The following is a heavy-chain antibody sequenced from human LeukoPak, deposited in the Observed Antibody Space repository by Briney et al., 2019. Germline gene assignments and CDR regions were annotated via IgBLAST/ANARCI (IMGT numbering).Heavy chain of an antibody. Sequence: QTESLTCTVSGDSISSGSYYWSWIRQHPGKGPEWIGYIYYSGSTYYNPSLKSRVTISVDTPKNQFSLKLTSVTAADTAVYYCARVNRAFDIWGQGTLVSVSS. CDR2: IYYSGST. CDR3: ARVNRAFDI. V-gene: IGHV4-31*03. CDR1: GDSISSGSYY. D-gene: IGHD2/OR15-2a*01. J-gene: IGHJ3*02.